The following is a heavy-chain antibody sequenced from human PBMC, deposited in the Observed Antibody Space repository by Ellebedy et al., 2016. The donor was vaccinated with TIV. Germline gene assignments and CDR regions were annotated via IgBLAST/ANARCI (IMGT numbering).Heavy chain of an antibody. J-gene: IGHJ5*01. CDR3: ARGPRIVGATTGNWFES. V-gene: IGHV1-18*01. D-gene: IGHD1-26*01. CDR1: GYTFTSYG. CDR2: ISAYNGDT. Sequence: AASVKVSCKASGYTFTSYGISWVRQAPGQGLEWMGWISAYNGDTNCAQKFQGWVTMTRDTSIMDLNRLTSDDTAVYYCARGPRIVGATTGNWFESWGQGTLVTVSS.